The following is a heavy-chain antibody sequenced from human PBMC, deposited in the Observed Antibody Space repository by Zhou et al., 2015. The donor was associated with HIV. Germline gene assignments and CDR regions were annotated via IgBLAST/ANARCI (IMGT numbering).Heavy chain of an antibody. J-gene: IGHJ4*02. Sequence: LVQSGTEVREPGSSVKVSCKASGGTFSGSDLSWVRQAPGQGLEWMGIINPSGGSTSYAQKFQGRVTMTRDTSTSTVYMELSSLRSEDTAVYYCARRARRDGYNHFDYWGQGTLVTVSS. CDR2: INPSGGST. V-gene: IGHV1-46*01. CDR3: ARRARRDGYNHFDY. D-gene: IGHD5-24*01. CDR1: GGTFSGSD.